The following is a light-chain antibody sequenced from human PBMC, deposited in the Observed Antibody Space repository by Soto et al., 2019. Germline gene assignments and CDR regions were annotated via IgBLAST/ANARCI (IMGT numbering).Light chain of an antibody. CDR1: SSDVGGYNY. V-gene: IGLV2-14*01. CDR2: DVS. CDR3: SSYAGSSTLYV. J-gene: IGLJ1*01. Sequence: QSALTQPASVSGSPGQSITISCTGTSSDVGGYNYVSWYQQHPGKAHKLIIYDVSVRPSGVSNRFSGSKSGNTASLTISGLQSEDEADYYCSSYAGSSTLYVFGIGTKVTDL.